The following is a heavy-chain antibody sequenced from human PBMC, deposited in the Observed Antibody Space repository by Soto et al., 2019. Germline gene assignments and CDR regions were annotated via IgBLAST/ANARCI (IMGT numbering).Heavy chain of an antibody. D-gene: IGHD7-27*01. CDR3: ARVVNAGVDY. J-gene: IGHJ4*02. V-gene: IGHV1-8*02. Sequence: QVQLVQSGAEVKEPGASVKVSCKASGYTFTTLDINWVRQATGQGLEWMGWVRPTNGQTSYAQKFQGRVTMTRDTSIGTVYMELNTLTSEDTAIYYCARVVNAGVDYWGQGTLITVSS. CDR2: VRPTNGQT. CDR1: GYTFTTLD.